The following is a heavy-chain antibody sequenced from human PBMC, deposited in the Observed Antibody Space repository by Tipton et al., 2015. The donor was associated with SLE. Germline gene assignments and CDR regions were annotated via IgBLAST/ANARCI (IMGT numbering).Heavy chain of an antibody. CDR1: GGSISSGGYY. J-gene: IGHJ2*01. V-gene: IGHV4-39*07. Sequence: TLSLTCTVSGGSISSGGYYWGWIRQSPGKGLEWIGIIYYSGSTYFNPSLKSRVTIPVDTSKNQFSLKLTSVTAADTAVYFCASFSPPDLWGRGTLVTVSS. CDR2: IYYSGST. CDR3: ASFSPPDL. D-gene: IGHD2/OR15-2a*01.